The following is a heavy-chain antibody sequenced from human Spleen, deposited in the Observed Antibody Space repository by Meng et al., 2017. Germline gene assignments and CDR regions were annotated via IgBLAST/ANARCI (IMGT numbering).Heavy chain of an antibody. V-gene: IGHV3-15*01. J-gene: IGHJ4*02. Sequence: GESLKISCAASGFTFSNAWMTWVRQAPGKGLEWIGRMKSNVDGGTVDYAAAVKGRFTISRDDSKNTLYLQMDSLITEDTAVYFCATGAAAADHWGQGNQV. CDR2: MKSNVDGGTV. CDR1: GFTFSNAW. CDR3: ATGAAAADH. D-gene: IGHD6-13*01.